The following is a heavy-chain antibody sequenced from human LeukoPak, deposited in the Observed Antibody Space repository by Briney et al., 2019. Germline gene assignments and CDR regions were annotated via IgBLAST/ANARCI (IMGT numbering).Heavy chain of an antibody. D-gene: IGHD3-10*01. Sequence: ASVKVSCKASGYRFTDYYIHWVRQAPGQGLEWMGWIKPNSGATSYVQMFQGRVTMTRDTSISTVYMDLIRLKSDDTAVYYCARVLGDRELDAFDFWGQGTMLTVSS. CDR3: ARVLGDRELDAFDF. V-gene: IGHV1-2*02. J-gene: IGHJ3*01. CDR2: IKPNSGAT. CDR1: GYRFTDYY.